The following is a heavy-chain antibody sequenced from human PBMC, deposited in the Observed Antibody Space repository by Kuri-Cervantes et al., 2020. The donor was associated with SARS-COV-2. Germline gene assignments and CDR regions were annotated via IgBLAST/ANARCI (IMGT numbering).Heavy chain of an antibody. CDR1: GGSVSSGSYY. V-gene: IGHV4-61*01. J-gene: IGHJ3*02. CDR3: ARIVGNDAFDI. CDR2: IYYSGST. Sequence: GSLRLSCTVSGGSVSSGSYYWSWIRQPPGKGLEWIGYIYYSGSTNYNPSLKSRVTISVDTSKNQFSLKLSSVTAADTAVYYCARIVGNDAFDIWGQGTMVTVSS. D-gene: IGHD2-21*01.